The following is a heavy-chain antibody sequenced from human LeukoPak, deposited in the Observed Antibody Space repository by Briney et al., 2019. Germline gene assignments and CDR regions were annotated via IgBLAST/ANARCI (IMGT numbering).Heavy chain of an antibody. D-gene: IGHD3-9*01. CDR3: ARAYRSLRYFDWLSKPDFDY. J-gene: IGHJ4*02. Sequence: SETLSLTCTVSGGSISSYYWSWIRQPAGKGLEWIGRIYTSGSTNYNPSLKSRVTMSVDTSKNQFSLKLSSVTAADTAVYYCARAYRSLRYFDWLSKPDFDYWGQGTLVTVSS. CDR2: IYTSGST. CDR1: GGSISSYY. V-gene: IGHV4-4*07.